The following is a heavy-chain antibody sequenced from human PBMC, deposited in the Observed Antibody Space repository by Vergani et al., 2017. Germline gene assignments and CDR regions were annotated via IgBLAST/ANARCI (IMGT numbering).Heavy chain of an antibody. CDR2: ISGSSSYV. J-gene: IGHJ4*02. V-gene: IGHV3-21*02. Sequence: EVQLVESGGGLVKPGGSLRLSCAASGFTFSIYSMNWVRQAPGKGLERVASISGSSSYVFYRDSVEGRFTITRDNAKKSVYLKMNSLRAEDTAMYFCARGLWDCTHIRCSPPSYWGKGTQVTVSS. CDR1: GFTFSIYS. D-gene: IGHD2-8*01. CDR3: ARGLWDCTHIRCSPPSY.